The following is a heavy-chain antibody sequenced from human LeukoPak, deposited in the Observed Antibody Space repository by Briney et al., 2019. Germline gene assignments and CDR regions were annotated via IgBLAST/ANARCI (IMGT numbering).Heavy chain of an antibody. CDR2: ITGDDYT. Sequence: GGSLRLSCAASGFIFNHHAMSWVRQAPGKGLEWVSSITGDDYTFYAASVKGQFTISRDNSKNTLYLQMNSLRAEDTAVYYCAKDSRSSSWLPIDYWGQGTLVTVSS. D-gene: IGHD6-13*01. J-gene: IGHJ4*02. CDR3: AKDSRSSSWLPIDY. CDR1: GFIFNHHA. V-gene: IGHV3-23*01.